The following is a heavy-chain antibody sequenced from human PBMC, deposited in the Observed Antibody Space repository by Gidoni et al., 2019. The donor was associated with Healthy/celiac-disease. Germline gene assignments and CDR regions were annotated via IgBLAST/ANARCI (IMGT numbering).Heavy chain of an antibody. CDR1: GGSISSYY. V-gene: IGHV4-59*01. CDR2: LYYSGST. J-gene: IGHJ4*02. Sequence: QVQLQESGPGLVQPSETLSLTCTVSGGSISSYYWSGIRQPPGKGLAWSGYLYYSGSTNYNPSLKSRVTISVDTSKNQFSLKLSSVTAADTAVYYCARVDSSGWYASFDYWGQGTLVTVSS. D-gene: IGHD6-19*01. CDR3: ARVDSSGWYASFDY.